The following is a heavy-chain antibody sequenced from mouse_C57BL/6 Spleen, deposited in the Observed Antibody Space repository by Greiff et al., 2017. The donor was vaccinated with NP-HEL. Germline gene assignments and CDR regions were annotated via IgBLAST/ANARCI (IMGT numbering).Heavy chain of an antibody. CDR2: ISYDGSN. CDR1: GYSITSGYY. J-gene: IGHJ1*03. CDR3: ARALTGYWYFDV. D-gene: IGHD4-1*01. V-gene: IGHV3-6*01. Sequence: EVQLKESGPGLVKPSQSLSLTCSVTGYSITSGYYWNWIRQFPGNKLEWMGYISYDGSNNYNPSLKNRISITRDTSKNQFFLKLNSVTTEDTATYYCARALTGYWYFDVWGTGTTVTVSS.